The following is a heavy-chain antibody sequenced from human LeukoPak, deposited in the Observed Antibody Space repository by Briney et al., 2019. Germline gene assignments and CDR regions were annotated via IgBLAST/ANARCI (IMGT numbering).Heavy chain of an antibody. Sequence: SGGSLRLSCAASGFTFSDFYMSWVRQAPGKGGEWVANIKKDGSESAYVDSVREGFTISRDNAKNSLYLQMNSLRAEDTAMYYCARGGWSGYFIYWGQGALVTVSS. J-gene: IGHJ4*02. CDR2: IKKDGSES. V-gene: IGHV3-7*01. D-gene: IGHD1-1*01. CDR3: ARGGWSGYFIY. CDR1: GFTFSDFY.